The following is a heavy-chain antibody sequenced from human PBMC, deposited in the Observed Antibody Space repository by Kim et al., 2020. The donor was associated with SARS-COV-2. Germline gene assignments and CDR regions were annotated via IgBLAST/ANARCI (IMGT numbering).Heavy chain of an antibody. D-gene: IGHD2-21*02. Sequence: GGSLRLSCAASGFTVSTNYMTWVRQAPGKGLEWVSTIYPNGKTYYVDSVKGRFTISRENSKNTLDLHMNSLRAEDTAVYYCARDLLIEVTRIWTGAGLDVWGQGTTVTVSS. J-gene: IGHJ6*02. V-gene: IGHV3-53*01. CDR2: IYPNGKT. CDR1: GFTVSTNY. CDR3: ARDLLIEVTRIWTGAGLDV.